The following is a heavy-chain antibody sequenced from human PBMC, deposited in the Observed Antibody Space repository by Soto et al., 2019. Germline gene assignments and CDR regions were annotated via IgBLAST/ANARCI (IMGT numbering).Heavy chain of an antibody. Sequence: GGSLRLSCAASGITFSFYAMSWVRQAPGEGLEWVSTISGSGDNTYYADSVKGRFTFSKDNSKNTLYLQMSSLRAEDTAIYYCAKVVALEDYYAYYMDVWGKGATVTVSS. CDR3: AKVVALEDYYAYYMDV. CDR2: ISGSGDNT. J-gene: IGHJ6*03. CDR1: GITFSFYA. D-gene: IGHD2-21*01. V-gene: IGHV3-23*01.